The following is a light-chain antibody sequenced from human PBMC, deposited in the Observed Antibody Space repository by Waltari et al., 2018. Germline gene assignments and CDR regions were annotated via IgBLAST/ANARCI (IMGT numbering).Light chain of an antibody. CDR1: QTLLHNSNDKNY. Sequence: DIVLTQSPDSLAVSLGERATINCKSSQTLLHNSNDKNYLAWYQQKPGQPPKLIISWASTRESGVPDRFSGSGSGTDFTLTINNLQADDVAIYYCQQYYRSRSFGQGTRVEVK. CDR3: QQYYRSRS. CDR2: WAS. V-gene: IGKV4-1*01. J-gene: IGKJ1*01.